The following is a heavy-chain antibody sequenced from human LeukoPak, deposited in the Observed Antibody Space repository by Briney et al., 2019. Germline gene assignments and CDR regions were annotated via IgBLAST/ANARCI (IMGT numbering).Heavy chain of an antibody. CDR2: INPNSGGT. D-gene: IGHD3-16*02. J-gene: IGHJ4*02. CDR1: GYTFTVYY. Sequence: ASVKVSFTASGYTFTVYYMHWVRQAPGQGLEWMGWINPNSGGTKYAEKFQGRVTMTRDTSITTAYMEVSRLTSDDTAIYYCARGVKDEYVWGSYRYHFDYWGQGTLVTVSS. CDR3: ARGVKDEYVWGSYRYHFDY. V-gene: IGHV1-2*02.